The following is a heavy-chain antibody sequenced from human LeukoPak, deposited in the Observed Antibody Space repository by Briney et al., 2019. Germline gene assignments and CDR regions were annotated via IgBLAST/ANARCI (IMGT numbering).Heavy chain of an antibody. D-gene: IGHD6-19*01. J-gene: IGHJ4*02. CDR2: ISSSSSYI. V-gene: IGHV3-21*01. Sequence: PGGSLRLSCAASGFTFSNYAMSWVRQAPGKGLEWVSSISSSSSYIYYADSVKGRFTISRDNAKNSLYLQMNSLRAEDTAVYYCARVSIYYSSGSRGPFDYWGQGTLVTVSS. CDR3: ARVSIYYSSGSRGPFDY. CDR1: GFTFSNYA.